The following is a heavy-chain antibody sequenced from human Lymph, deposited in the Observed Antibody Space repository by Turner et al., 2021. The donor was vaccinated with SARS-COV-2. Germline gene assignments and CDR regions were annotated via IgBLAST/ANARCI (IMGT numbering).Heavy chain of an antibody. CDR1: GFTFRSDG. CDR2: ISYDGSNK. Sequence: QVQLVESGGGVVQPGRSLRLSCAASGFTFRSDGMHWVRQAPGKGLEWVAVISYDGSNKYYADSVKGRFTISRDNSKNTLFLQMNSLRAEDTAVYYCAKMGGVYCSGGNCYSGRLDYWGQGTLVTVSS. CDR3: AKMGGVYCSGGNCYSGRLDY. D-gene: IGHD2-15*01. V-gene: IGHV3-30*18. J-gene: IGHJ4*02.